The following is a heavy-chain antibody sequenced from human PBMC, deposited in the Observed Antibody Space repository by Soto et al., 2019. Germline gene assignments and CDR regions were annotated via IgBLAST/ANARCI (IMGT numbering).Heavy chain of an antibody. J-gene: IGHJ6*02. D-gene: IGHD3-3*01. CDR1: GFTVSSNY. CDR2: IYSGGST. CDR3: AREMGFLEDSYGMDV. Sequence: GGSLRLSCAASGFTVSSNYMSWVRQAPGKGLEWVSVIYSGGSTYYADSVKGRFTISRDNSKNTLYLQMNSLRAEDTAVYYCAREMGFLEDSYGMDVWGQGTTVTVSS. V-gene: IGHV3-53*01.